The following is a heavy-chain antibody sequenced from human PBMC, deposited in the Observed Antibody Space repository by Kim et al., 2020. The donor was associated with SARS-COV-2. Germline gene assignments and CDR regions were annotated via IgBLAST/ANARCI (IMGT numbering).Heavy chain of an antibody. Sequence: IYYADSVNDRFTIARDNAKNSLYLQMNSRRAEVTAVYYCARDPTVTTSNYWGQGTLVTVSS. D-gene: IGHD4-17*01. V-gene: IGHV3-21*01. CDR3: ARDPTVTTSNY. J-gene: IGHJ4*02. CDR2: I.